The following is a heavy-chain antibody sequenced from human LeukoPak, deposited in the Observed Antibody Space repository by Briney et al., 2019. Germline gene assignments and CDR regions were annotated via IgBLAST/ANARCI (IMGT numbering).Heavy chain of an antibody. CDR2: IDPNSGGT. CDR1: GYTFTGYY. CDR3: ARGRGTTMVRGVITNYFDL. D-gene: IGHD3-10*01. J-gene: IGHJ2*01. V-gene: IGHV1-2*02. Sequence: ASVKVSCKASGYTFTGYYINWVRQAPGQGLEWMGWIDPNSGGTNYAQKFLGSVTMTGDTSINTAFMELSRLRSDDTAIYYCARGRGTTMVRGVITNYFDLWGRGSLVTVSS.